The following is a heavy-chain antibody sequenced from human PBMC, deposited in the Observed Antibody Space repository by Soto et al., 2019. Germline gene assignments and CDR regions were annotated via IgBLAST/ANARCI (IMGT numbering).Heavy chain of an antibody. Sequence: GGSLRLSCAASGFTFSTYAMSWVRQAPDKGLEWVSAISGSGRSTYYSHSVTGRFTISRDNSNSTLYLQMNSLRAEDTAVYYCANSPFLYYDATGLPFWGQGTLVTVSS. D-gene: IGHD3-16*01. V-gene: IGHV3-23*01. CDR2: ISGSGRST. CDR1: GFTFSTYA. CDR3: ANSPFLYYDATGLPF. J-gene: IGHJ4*02.